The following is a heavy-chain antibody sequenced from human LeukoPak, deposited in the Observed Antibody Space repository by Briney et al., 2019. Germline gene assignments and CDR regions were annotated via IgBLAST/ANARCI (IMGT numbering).Heavy chain of an antibody. J-gene: IGHJ6*03. D-gene: IGHD3-22*01. CDR3: ARRKYYYDSSGYYFDYYYMDV. Sequence: PAGSLRLSCAASGFTFSSYWMSWVRQAPGQGLEWVANIKKDGSENYYVDSVKGRLTISRDNAKNSLYLQMNSLRAEDTAVYYCARRKYYYDSSGYYFDYYYMDVWGKGTTVTVSS. CDR1: GFTFSSYW. V-gene: IGHV3-7*01. CDR2: IKKDGSEN.